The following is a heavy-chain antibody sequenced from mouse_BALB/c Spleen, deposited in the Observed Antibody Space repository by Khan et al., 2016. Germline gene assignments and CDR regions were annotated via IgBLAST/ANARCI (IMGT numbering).Heavy chain of an antibody. CDR1: GFTFNTYA. D-gene: IGHD1-1*01. CDR3: VRQNLRWYFDF. J-gene: IGHJ1*01. V-gene: IGHV10-1*02. Sequence: EVQLVESGGGLVQPKGSLKLSCAASGFTFNTYAMDWVRQAPGKGLEWVARIRTKSNNLSTYYADSVKDRFTIYRDESQSMLYLQMNNLNTEDTAMYYCVRQNLRWYFDFWCAWTTVTVSS. CDR2: IRTKSNNLST.